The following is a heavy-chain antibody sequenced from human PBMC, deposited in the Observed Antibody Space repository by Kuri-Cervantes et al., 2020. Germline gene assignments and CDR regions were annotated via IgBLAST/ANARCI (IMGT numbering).Heavy chain of an antibody. J-gene: IGHJ3*02. CDR2: INHSGST. CDR3: ARGRGVKYDFWSGYHDDAFDI. V-gene: IGHV4-34*01. D-gene: IGHD3-3*01. Sequence: SETLSLTCAVYGGSFSGYYWSWIRQPPGKGLEWIGEINHSGSTNYNPSLKSRVTISVDTSKNQFSLKLSSVTAADTAVYYCARGRGVKYDFWSGYHDDAFDIWGQGTMVTVSS. CDR1: GGSFSGYY.